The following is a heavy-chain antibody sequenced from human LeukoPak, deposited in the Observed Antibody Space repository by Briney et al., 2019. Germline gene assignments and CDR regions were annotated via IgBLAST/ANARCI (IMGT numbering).Heavy chain of an antibody. CDR1: GYTFTNYA. CDR2: ISGYNGNK. Sequence: GASVKVSCKASGYTFTNYAMNWVRQAPGKGLEWMGWISGYNGNKKYVQKLQGRVTMTTDTSTSTAYMELRSLRSDDTAVYYCARDIRYDSSGYYYYWFDSWGQGTLVTVSS. D-gene: IGHD3-22*01. V-gene: IGHV1-18*01. CDR3: ARDIRYDSSGYYYYWFDS. J-gene: IGHJ5*01.